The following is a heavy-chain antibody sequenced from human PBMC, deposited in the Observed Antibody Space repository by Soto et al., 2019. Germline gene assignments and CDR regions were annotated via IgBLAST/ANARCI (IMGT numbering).Heavy chain of an antibody. Sequence: QPGGSLRLSCAASGFTFSSYAMHWVRQAPGKGLEWVAVISYDGSNKYYADSVKGRFTISRDNSKNTLYLQMNSLRAEDTAVYYCAIEPGVTTGDWWGQGTLVTVSS. J-gene: IGHJ4*02. CDR3: AIEPGVTTGDW. V-gene: IGHV3-30-3*01. CDR1: GFTFSSYA. D-gene: IGHD4-17*01. CDR2: ISYDGSNK.